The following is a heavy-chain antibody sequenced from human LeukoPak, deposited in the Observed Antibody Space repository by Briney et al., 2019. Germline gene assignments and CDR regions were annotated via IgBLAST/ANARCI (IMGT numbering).Heavy chain of an antibody. D-gene: IGHD6-19*01. CDR3: ASPQDSSGSYYYYYYMDV. Sequence: GGSLRLSCAASGFTFSSYAMSWVRQAPGKGLEWVSAISGSGGSTYYADSVKGRFTISRDNSKNTLYLQMNSLRAEDTAVYYCASPQDSSGSYYYYYYMDVWGKGTTVTVSS. CDR1: GFTFSSYA. CDR2: ISGSGGST. J-gene: IGHJ6*03. V-gene: IGHV3-23*01.